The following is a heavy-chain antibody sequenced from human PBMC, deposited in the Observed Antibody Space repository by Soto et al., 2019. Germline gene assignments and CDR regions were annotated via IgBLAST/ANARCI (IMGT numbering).Heavy chain of an antibody. D-gene: IGHD4-17*01. CDR2: ISYDGSNK. V-gene: IGHV3-30*18. J-gene: IGHJ4*02. CDR3: AKDFADYGDSGSLGY. Sequence: QVQLVESGGGVVQPGRSLRLSCAASGFTFSSYGMHWVRQAPGKGLEWVAVISYDGSNKYYADSVKGRFTISRDNSKKTLYLQMNSLRAEDTAVYYCAKDFADYGDSGSLGYWGQGTLVTVSS. CDR1: GFTFSSYG.